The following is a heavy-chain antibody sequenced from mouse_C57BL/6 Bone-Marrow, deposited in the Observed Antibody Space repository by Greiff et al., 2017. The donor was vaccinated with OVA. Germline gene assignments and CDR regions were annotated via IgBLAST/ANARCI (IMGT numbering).Heavy chain of an antibody. D-gene: IGHD1-1*01. J-gene: IGHJ4*01. CDR2: INPNYGTT. V-gene: IGHV1-39*01. Sequence: VQLKESGPELVKPGASVKISCKASGYSFTDYNMNWVKQSNGKSLEWIGVINPNYGTTSYNQKFKGKATLTVDQSSSTAYMQLNSLTSEDSAVYYCARVYYYGSSFYYAMDYWGQGTSVTVSS. CDR1: GYSFTDYN. CDR3: ARVYYYGSSFYYAMDY.